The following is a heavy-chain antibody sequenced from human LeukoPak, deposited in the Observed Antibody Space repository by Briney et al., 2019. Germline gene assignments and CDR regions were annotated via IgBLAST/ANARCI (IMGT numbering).Heavy chain of an antibody. D-gene: IGHD3-9*01. Sequence: GGSLRLSCSASGFXFSSYAMHWVRQAPGKGLEYVPAISSNGGSTYYADSVKGRFTISRDNSKNTLYLQMSSLRAEDTAVYYCVKHDILAGYYNWGQGTLVTVSS. V-gene: IGHV3-64D*06. CDR3: VKHDILAGYYN. CDR1: GFXFSSYA. J-gene: IGHJ4*02. CDR2: ISSNGGST.